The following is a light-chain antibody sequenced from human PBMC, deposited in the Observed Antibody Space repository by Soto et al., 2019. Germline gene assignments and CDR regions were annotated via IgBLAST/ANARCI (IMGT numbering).Light chain of an antibody. CDR2: GVS. Sequence: QSALTQPASVSGSPGQSITISCTGTSSDVGDYNYVSWYQQHPGKAPKLIIYGVSNRPSGISNRFSGSKSGNTASLTISGLQAEDGADYYCSSYTSTNPLVFGGGTKLTVL. CDR3: SSYTSTNPLV. J-gene: IGLJ2*01. CDR1: SSDVGDYNY. V-gene: IGLV2-14*01.